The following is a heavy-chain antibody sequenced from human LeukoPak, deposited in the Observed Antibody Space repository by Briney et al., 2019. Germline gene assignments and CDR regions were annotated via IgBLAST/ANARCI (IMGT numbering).Heavy chain of an antibody. J-gene: IGHJ4*02. Sequence: GESLKISCKGSGYRFTSYWIGWVRQMPGKGLEWMGIIYPGDSDTRYSPSFQGPVTISADKSISTAYLQRSSLKASDTAMYYCARLGRCYCSNNICEPPDYWGQGTLVSVSS. V-gene: IGHV5-51*01. CDR3: ARLGRCYCSNNICEPPDY. D-gene: IGHD2-2*01. CDR1: GYRFTSYW. CDR2: IYPGDSDT.